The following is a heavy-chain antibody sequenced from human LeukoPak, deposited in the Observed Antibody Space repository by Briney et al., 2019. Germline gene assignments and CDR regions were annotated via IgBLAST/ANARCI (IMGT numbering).Heavy chain of an antibody. V-gene: IGHV3-64D*09. D-gene: IGHD3-3*01. J-gene: IGHJ4*02. CDR3: VKAQYDFWSGLDY. CDR2: ISGNGGST. Sequence: PGGSLRLSCSATGFIFSRYPTHWVRQAPGKGLEYVSAISGNGGSTYCADLVKGRFTISRDNSKNTLYLQMSSLRTEDTAIYYCVKAQYDFWSGLDYWGQGTLVTVSS. CDR1: GFIFSRYP.